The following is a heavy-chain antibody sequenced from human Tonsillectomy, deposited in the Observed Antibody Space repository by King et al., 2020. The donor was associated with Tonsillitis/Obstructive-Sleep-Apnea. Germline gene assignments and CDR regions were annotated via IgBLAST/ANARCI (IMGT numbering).Heavy chain of an antibody. CDR1: GYTFSSHG. Sequence: QLVQSGVEVKKPGASVTVSCKASGYTFSSHGISWVRQAPGQGLEWLGWISAYNGNTKYAQKVQGRVTMTTDTSTSTAYMELRSLISDDTAVYYCAGNDPRLHSGDLSVFGNYYFYMDVWGNGTPVTV. V-gene: IGHV1-18*01. CDR2: ISAYNGNT. D-gene: IGHD3-16*02. J-gene: IGHJ6*03. CDR3: AGNDPRLHSGDLSVFGNYYFYMDV.